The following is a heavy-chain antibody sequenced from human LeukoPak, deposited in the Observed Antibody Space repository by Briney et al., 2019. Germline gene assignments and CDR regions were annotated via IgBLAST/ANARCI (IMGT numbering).Heavy chain of an antibody. CDR1: GYSFTSYW. J-gene: IGHJ3*02. CDR3: ARHLPLAYCGGDCLNAFDI. Sequence: GESLKISCKGSGYSFTSYWIGWVRQMPRKGLEWMGIIYPGDSDTRYSPSFQGQVTISADKSISTAYLQWSSLKASDTAMYYCARHLPLAYCGGDCLNAFDIWGQGTMVTVSS. CDR2: IYPGDSDT. V-gene: IGHV5-51*01. D-gene: IGHD2-21*02.